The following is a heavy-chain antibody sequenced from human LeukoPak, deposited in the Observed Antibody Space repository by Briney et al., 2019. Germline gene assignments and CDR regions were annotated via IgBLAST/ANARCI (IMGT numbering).Heavy chain of an antibody. D-gene: IGHD6-19*01. CDR2: IYPGDSDT. J-gene: IGHJ4*02. V-gene: IGHV5-51*01. CDR1: GYSFTYYW. CDR3: ARTIGSYTTGWYNIDY. Sequence: GESLKISCKGSGYSFTYYWIAWVRQMPGKGLEWMGIIYPGDSDTRYSPSFQGQVTTSADKSITTAYLQWSSLKASDTAIYYCARTIGSYTTGWYNIDYWGQGTLVTVSS.